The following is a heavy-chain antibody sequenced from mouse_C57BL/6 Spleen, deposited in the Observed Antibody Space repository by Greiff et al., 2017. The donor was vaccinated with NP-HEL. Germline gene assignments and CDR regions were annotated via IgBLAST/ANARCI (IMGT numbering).Heavy chain of an antibody. CDR3: ARPNYYGRSYAMDY. Sequence: QVQLKQSGPGLVAPSQSLSITCTVSGFSLTSYGVHWVRQPPGKGLEWLVVIWSDGSTTYNSALKSRLSISKDNSKSQVFLKMNSLQTDDTAMYYCARPNYYGRSYAMDYWGQGTSVTVSS. CDR2: IWSDGST. V-gene: IGHV2-6*03. CDR1: GFSLTSYG. D-gene: IGHD1-1*01. J-gene: IGHJ4*01.